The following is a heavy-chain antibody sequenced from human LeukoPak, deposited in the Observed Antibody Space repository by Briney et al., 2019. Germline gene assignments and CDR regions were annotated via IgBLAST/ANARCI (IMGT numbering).Heavy chain of an antibody. V-gene: IGHV1-2*02. CDR3: ARGNVAVAAFDY. CDR1: GYTFTGYY. Sequence: ASVKVSCKASGYTFTGYYMHWVRQAPGQGLEWMGWINPNSGGTNYAQKFQGRVTMTRDTSISTAYMELSRLRSDDAAVYYCARGNVAVAAFDYWGQGTLVAVSS. CDR2: INPNSGGT. J-gene: IGHJ4*02. D-gene: IGHD6-19*01.